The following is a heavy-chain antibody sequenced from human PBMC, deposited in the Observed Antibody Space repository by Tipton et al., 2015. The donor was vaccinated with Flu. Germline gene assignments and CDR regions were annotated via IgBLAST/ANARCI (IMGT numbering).Heavy chain of an antibody. J-gene: IGHJ5*02. CDR2: ICPGSP. V-gene: IGHV4-38-2*01. Sequence: LRLSCAASGFTFSTYWMSWLRQHPGKGLEWIGNICPGSPYYNPSLNGRVTLSVDRSKNQLSLRLTSVTAADTAVYFCARRDFSNYVSEPKNWFDVWGRGSLVTVSS. CDR1: GFTFSTYW. D-gene: IGHD4-11*01. CDR3: ARRDFSNYVSEPKNWFDV.